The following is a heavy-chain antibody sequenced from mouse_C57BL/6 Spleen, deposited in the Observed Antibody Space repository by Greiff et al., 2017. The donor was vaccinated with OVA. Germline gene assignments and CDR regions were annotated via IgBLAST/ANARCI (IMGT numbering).Heavy chain of an antibody. J-gene: IGHJ4*01. Sequence: VKLMESGPGLVQPSPSLSITCTVSGFSLTSYGVHWVRQSPGKGLEWLGVIWRGGSTDYNAAFMSRLSITKDNSKSQVFFKMNSLQADDTAIYYCAKNRAVVADYAMDYWGQGTSVTVSS. D-gene: IGHD1-1*01. CDR1: GFSLTSYG. V-gene: IGHV2-5*01. CDR2: IWRGGST. CDR3: AKNRAVVADYAMDY.